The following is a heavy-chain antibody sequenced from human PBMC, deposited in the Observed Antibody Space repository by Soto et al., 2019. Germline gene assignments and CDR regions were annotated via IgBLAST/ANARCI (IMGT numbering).Heavy chain of an antibody. D-gene: IGHD6-19*01. CDR3: ARTPARLGSSGWYNNQFDY. Sequence: GASVKVSCKASGYTFTSYAMHWVRQAPGQRLEWMGWINAGNGNTKYSQKFQGRVTITRDTSASTAYMELSSLRSEDTAVYYCARTPARLGSSGWYNNQFDYWGQGTLVTVSS. J-gene: IGHJ4*02. CDR1: GYTFTSYA. V-gene: IGHV1-3*01. CDR2: INAGNGNT.